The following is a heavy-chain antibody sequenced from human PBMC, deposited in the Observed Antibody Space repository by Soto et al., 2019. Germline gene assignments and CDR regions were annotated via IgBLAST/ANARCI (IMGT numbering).Heavy chain of an antibody. CDR1: GGSISSGGYY. Sequence: SETLSLTCTVSGGSISSGGYYRTWIRQHTGKGLEWIGYIYYSGSTYYNPSLKSRVTISVDTSKNQFSLKLSSVTAADTAVYYCARKGRGGQDDGMDVWGQGTTVTVSS. D-gene: IGHD3-10*01. V-gene: IGHV4-31*03. CDR2: IYYSGST. CDR3: ARKGRGGQDDGMDV. J-gene: IGHJ6*02.